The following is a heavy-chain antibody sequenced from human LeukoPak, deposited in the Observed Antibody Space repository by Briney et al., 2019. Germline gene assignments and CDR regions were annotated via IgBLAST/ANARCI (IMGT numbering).Heavy chain of an antibody. CDR2: VSTSGTT. J-gene: IGHJ2*01. CDR3: ARGCRDGYSNYWYFDL. Sequence: SQTLSLTCTVSGGSISSGSYYWSWIRQPAGKRLEWIGCVSTSGTTNYNPSLKSRVTIFVDTSKNQFSLKLSSVTAADTAVYYCARGCRDGYSNYWYFDLWGRGTLVTVSS. V-gene: IGHV4-61*02. D-gene: IGHD5-24*01. CDR1: GGSISSGSYY.